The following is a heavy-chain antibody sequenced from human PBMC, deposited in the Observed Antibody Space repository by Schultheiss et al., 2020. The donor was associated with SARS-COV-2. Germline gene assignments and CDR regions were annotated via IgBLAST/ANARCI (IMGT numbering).Heavy chain of an antibody. D-gene: IGHD3-9*01. CDR3: ARTYYDILTGSYYFDY. CDR1: GGSISSYY. Sequence: SETLSLTCTVSGGSISSYYWSWIRQPPGKGLEWMGYIYYSGSTNYNPSLKSRVTISVDTSKNQFSLKLSSVTAADTAVYYCARTYYDILTGSYYFDYWGQGTLVTVSS. V-gene: IGHV4-59*08. J-gene: IGHJ4*02. CDR2: IYYSGST.